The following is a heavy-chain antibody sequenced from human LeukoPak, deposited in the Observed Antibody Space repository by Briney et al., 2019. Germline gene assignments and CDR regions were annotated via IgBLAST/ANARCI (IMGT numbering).Heavy chain of an antibody. CDR3: AKGAYGSGSYYLFDY. V-gene: IGHV3-9*03. CDR1: GFTFDDYA. J-gene: IGHJ4*02. CDR2: ISWNSGSI. D-gene: IGHD3-10*01. Sequence: GRSLRLSCAASGFTFDDYAMHWVRQAPGKGLEWVSGISWNSGSIGYADSVKGRFTISRDNAKNFLYLQMNSLRAEDMALYYCAKGAYGSGSYYLFDYWGQGTLVTVSS.